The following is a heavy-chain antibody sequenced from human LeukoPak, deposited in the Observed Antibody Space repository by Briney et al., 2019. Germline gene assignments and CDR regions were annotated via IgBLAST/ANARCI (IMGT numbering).Heavy chain of an antibody. CDR2: INTDGSST. CDR3: ARDHYGGNSDY. CDR1: GFTFSSYW. J-gene: IGHJ4*02. V-gene: IGHV3-74*01. Sequence: GSLRLSCAASGFTFSSYWMHWVRQAPGKGLVWVSRINTDGSSTYYADSVKGRFTISRDNAKNTLYLQMNTLRAEDTAVYYCARDHYGGNSDYWGQGTLVTVSS. D-gene: IGHD4-23*01.